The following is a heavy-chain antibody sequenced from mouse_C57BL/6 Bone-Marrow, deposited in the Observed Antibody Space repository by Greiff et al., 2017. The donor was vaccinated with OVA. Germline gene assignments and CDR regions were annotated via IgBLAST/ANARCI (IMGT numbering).Heavy chain of an antibody. D-gene: IGHD1-1*01. CDR3: ARDYYGSLDY. V-gene: IGHV1-81*01. CDR2: IYPRSGNT. Sequence: VKLQESGAELARPGASVKLSCKASGYTFTSYVISWVKQRTGQGLEWIGEIYPRSGNTYYNEKFKGKATLTADKSSSTAYMELRSLTSEDSAVYFCARDYYGSLDYWGQGTTLTVSS. J-gene: IGHJ2*01. CDR1: GYTFTSYV.